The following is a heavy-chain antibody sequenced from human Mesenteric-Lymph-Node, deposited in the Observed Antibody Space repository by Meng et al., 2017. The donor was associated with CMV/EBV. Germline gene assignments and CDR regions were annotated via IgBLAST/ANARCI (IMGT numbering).Heavy chain of an antibody. CDR2: ISYDGSNK. Sequence: GGSLRLSCAASGFTFSSYAMSWVRQAPGKGLEWVAVISYDGSNKYYADSVKGRFTISRDNAKNSLYLQMNSLRAEDTAVYYCARGATPYWGQGTLVTVSS. CDR1: GFTFSSYA. D-gene: IGHD2-15*01. J-gene: IGHJ4*02. V-gene: IGHV3-30-3*01. CDR3: ARGATPY.